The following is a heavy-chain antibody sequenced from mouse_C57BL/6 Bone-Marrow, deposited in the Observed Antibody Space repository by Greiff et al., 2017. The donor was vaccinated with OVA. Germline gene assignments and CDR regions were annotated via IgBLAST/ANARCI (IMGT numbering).Heavy chain of an antibody. J-gene: IGHJ2*01. V-gene: IGHV1-53*01. CDR1: GYTFTSYW. CDR3: AREGFITTVVAPAL. D-gene: IGHD1-1*01. CDR2: INPSNGGT. Sequence: QVQLQQPGTELVKPGASVKLSCKASGYTFTSYWMHWVKQRPGQGLEWIGNINPSNGGTNYNEKFKSKATLTVDKSSSTAYMQLSSLTSEDSAVYYCAREGFITTVVAPALWGQGTTLTVSS.